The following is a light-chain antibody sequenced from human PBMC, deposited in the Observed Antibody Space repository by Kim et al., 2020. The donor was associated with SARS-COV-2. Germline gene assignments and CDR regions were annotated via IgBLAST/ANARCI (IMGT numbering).Light chain of an antibody. V-gene: IGLV2-8*01. J-gene: IGLJ1*01. CDR2: EVS. CDR1: SSDVVCYNY. Sequence: GQSVSISCTGTSSDVVCYNYVSWYQHHPGKAPKLMIYEVSKRPSGVPDRFSGSKSGNTASLTVSGLQAEDEADYYCSSYAGSNNYVFGTGTKVTVL. CDR3: SSYAGSNNYV.